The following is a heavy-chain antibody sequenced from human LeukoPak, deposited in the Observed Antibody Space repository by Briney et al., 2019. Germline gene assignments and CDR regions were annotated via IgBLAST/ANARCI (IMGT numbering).Heavy chain of an antibody. J-gene: IGHJ6*03. V-gene: IGHV1-69*05. CDR1: VGTFSSDA. Sequence: SSVKVSCKASVGTFSSDAISWVRQAPGQGLEWMGGIIPIFGIANYAQKFQGRVTITTDESTSTAYMELSSLRSEDTAVYYCARDAGVDCSSTSCSEGYYYYHYMDVWGKGTTVTVSS. CDR2: IIPIFGIA. CDR3: ARDAGVDCSSTSCSEGYYYYHYMDV. D-gene: IGHD2-2*01.